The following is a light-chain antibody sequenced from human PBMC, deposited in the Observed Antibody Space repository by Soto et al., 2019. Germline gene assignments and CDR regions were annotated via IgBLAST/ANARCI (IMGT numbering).Light chain of an antibody. CDR1: QSITRN. CDR2: RAS. V-gene: IGKV3-15*01. Sequence: EIVMTQSPATLSLSPGERATLSCRASQSITRNLAWYQQRPGQAPRLLIYRASARATGIPARFSGSGSGTEFTLTIGSLQSEDSAVYYCQQYQNLWTFGQGTKVDNK. CDR3: QQYQNLWT. J-gene: IGKJ1*01.